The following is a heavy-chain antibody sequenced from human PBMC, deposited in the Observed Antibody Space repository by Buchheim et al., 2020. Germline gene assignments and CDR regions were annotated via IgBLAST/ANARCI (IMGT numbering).Heavy chain of an antibody. J-gene: IGHJ5*02. D-gene: IGHD1-14*01. CDR2: ISYGGTT. V-gene: IGHV4-59*01. CDR1: GDSLRGYY. CDR3: ARGGQTAAAVDNWFDP. Sequence: QVLLQESGPGLLKPSETLSLTCTVSGDSLRGYYWNWIRQPPGKGLEWIGYISYGGTTQYNPTLKSRVSITLDTSKDQFYFKTNTVTAADTAKYFCARGGQTAAAVDNWFDPWGQG.